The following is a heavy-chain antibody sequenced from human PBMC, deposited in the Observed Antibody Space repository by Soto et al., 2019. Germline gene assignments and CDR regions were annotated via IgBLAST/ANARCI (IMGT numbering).Heavy chain of an antibody. V-gene: IGHV5-51*01. CDR1: GYSFTSYW. Sequence: EVQLVQSGAEVKKPGESLKISCKGSGYSFTSYWIGWVRQMPGKGLEWMGIIYPGDSDTRYSPSFQGQVTISADKSISTAYLQWSSLKASDTAMYYCARHPGAYSSGSYYFDYWGQGTLVTVSS. D-gene: IGHD6-19*01. CDR2: IYPGDSDT. J-gene: IGHJ4*02. CDR3: ARHPGAYSSGSYYFDY.